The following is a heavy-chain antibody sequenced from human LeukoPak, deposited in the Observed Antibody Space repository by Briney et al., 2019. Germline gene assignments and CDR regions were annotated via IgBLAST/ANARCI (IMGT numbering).Heavy chain of an antibody. V-gene: IGHV3-30*04. CDR1: GFTFSSYA. J-gene: IGHJ4*02. CDR2: ISYDGSNK. Sequence: GGSLRLSCAASGFTFSSYAMHWVRQAPGKGLEWVAVISYDGSNKYYADSVKGRFTISRDNSKNTLYLQMNSLRAEDTAVYCCARGQIVVVDNWGQGTLVTVSS. CDR3: ARGQIVVVDN. D-gene: IGHD3-22*01.